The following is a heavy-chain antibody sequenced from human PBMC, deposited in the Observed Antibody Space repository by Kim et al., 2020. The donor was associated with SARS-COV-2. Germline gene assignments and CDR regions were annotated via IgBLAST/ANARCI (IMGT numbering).Heavy chain of an antibody. Sequence: GGSLRLSCVASGFTFSSYEMNWVRQAPGKGLEWVSFISTSGSSISYADSVKGRFTISRDNAENLLYLQLNSLRAEDTAVYYCAREYTSGWYPAFDHWGQGTLVTVYS. V-gene: IGHV3-48*03. CDR2: ISTSGSSI. CDR3: AREYTSGWYPAFDH. D-gene: IGHD6-19*01. CDR1: GFTFSSYE. J-gene: IGHJ4*02.